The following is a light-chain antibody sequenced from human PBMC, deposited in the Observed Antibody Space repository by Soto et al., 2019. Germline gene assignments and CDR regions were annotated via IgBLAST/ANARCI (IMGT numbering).Light chain of an antibody. CDR1: QSVSSN. V-gene: IGKV3-15*01. J-gene: IGKJ1*01. Sequence: EIVMTQSPATLSVSPGERATLSCRASQSVSSNLAWYQQKPGQAPRLLIYGASTRATGIPATFSGSGSGTEFTLTISSLQSEHFAVYYCQQYNNWPRTFGQGTKVEIK. CDR3: QQYNNWPRT. CDR2: GAS.